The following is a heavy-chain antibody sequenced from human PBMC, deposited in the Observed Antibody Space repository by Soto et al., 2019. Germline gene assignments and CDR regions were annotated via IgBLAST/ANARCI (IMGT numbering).Heavy chain of an antibody. Sequence: QVQLAESGGGVVQPGRSLRLSCATSGFVSNDYDIHWVRQAPGKGLAWLASVSYDGNKKYYAESVKGRFTISRDNSKNTLSLQLNSLGAEDTAVYYRSRGIKGGLDAWGPGTLVTVSS. D-gene: IGHD2-21*01. CDR3: SRGIKGGLDA. V-gene: IGHV3-30*03. J-gene: IGHJ5*02. CDR1: GFVSNDYD. CDR2: VSYDGNKK.